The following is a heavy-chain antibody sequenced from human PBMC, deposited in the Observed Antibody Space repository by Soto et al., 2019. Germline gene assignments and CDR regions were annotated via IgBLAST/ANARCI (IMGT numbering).Heavy chain of an antibody. J-gene: IGHJ4*02. D-gene: IGHD3-22*01. Sequence: SVKVSCKSSGGTFNSFAFSWVRQAPGEGLEWMGGLIVILGSTNYAQKFEGRVTITADEASSTAYMEVSDLRSEDTALYFCASGYYDSSGYSIDYWGQGTRVTGSS. CDR3: ASGYYDSSGYSIDY. CDR2: LIVILGST. V-gene: IGHV1-69*13. CDR1: GGTFNSFA.